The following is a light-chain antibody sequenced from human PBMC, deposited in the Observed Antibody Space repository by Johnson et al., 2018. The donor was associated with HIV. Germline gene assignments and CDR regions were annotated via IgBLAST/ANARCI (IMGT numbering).Light chain of an antibody. V-gene: IGLV1-51*01. CDR1: SSNIGNNY. CDR2: DNN. Sequence: QSVLSQPPSVSAAPGQKVTISCSGSSSNIGNNYVSWYQQLPGTAPKLLIYDNNKRPSGIPDRFSGSKSGTSAPLGITCLQIVDEADYYCGTWDSSLSAFYVFGTGTKITVL. CDR3: GTWDSSLSAFYV. J-gene: IGLJ1*01.